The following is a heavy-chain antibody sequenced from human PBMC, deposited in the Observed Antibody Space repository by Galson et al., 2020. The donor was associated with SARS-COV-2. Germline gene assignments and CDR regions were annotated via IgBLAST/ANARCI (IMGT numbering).Heavy chain of an antibody. CDR1: GFTFNKSW. D-gene: IGHD3-16*01. V-gene: IGHV3-7*01. J-gene: IGHJ4*02. CDR3: AIWGNSWGFDY. CDR2: IKEDGSDK. Sequence: GGSLRLSCAASGFTFNKSWMTWVRQAPGKGLEWVANIKEDGSDKYYVDSVKGRLTISRDNAKNSLLLQMNSLRAEDTAVYYCAIWGNSWGFDYWGQGTLVTVSS.